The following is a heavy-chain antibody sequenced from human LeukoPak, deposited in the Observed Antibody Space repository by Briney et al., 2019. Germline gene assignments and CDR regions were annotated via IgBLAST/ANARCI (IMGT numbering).Heavy chain of an antibody. CDR2: IYYTGSI. Sequence: PGGSLRLSCAASGFTFSSCAMSWIRQPPGKGLEWIGSIYYTGSIYYNPSLKSRVTISLDTSKNQFSLKVNSVTAADTAVYFCARVRPGYSYGYDYFDSWGQGTLVTVSS. V-gene: IGHV4-39*07. D-gene: IGHD5-18*01. J-gene: IGHJ4*02. CDR3: ARVRPGYSYGYDYFDS. CDR1: GFTFSSCAM.